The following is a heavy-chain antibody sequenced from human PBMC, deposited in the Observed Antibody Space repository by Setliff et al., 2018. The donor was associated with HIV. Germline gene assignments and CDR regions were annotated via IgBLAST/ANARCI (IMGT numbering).Heavy chain of an antibody. CDR1: GGSISSRAYY. CDR2: IFYSGST. D-gene: IGHD6-13*01. CDR3: ARHRDPPGSSWIFYYYYMDL. Sequence: SETLSLTCTVSGGSISSRAYYWGWIRQPPGKGLEWLGSIFYSGSTYYNPSLKSRVTISVDTSKHQFSRRLSSATAADTGVYYCARHRDPPGSSWIFYYYYMDLWGGGTTVTVSS. V-gene: IGHV4-39*01. J-gene: IGHJ6*03.